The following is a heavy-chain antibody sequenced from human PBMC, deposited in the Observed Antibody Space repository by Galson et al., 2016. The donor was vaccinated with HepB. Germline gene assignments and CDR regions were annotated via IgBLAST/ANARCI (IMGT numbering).Heavy chain of an antibody. J-gene: IGHJ6*02. CDR3: ARDNRGNCRGGNCHTHYYYGMDV. Sequence: SLRLSCAASGITVSTNSISWVRQAPGKGLEWISILYSDGSTHYAGSVRGRFTFSRDDSKNTLYLQMSSLRAEDTAVYYCARDNRGNCRGGNCHTHYYYGMDVWGQGTTVTVS. CDR1: GITVSTNS. V-gene: IGHV3-53*01. CDR2: LYSDGST. D-gene: IGHD2-15*01.